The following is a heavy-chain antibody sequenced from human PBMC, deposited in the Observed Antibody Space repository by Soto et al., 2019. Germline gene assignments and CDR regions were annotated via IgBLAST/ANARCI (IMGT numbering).Heavy chain of an antibody. D-gene: IGHD6-19*01. Sequence: GGSLRLSCTASGFTFGDYAMSWFRQAPGKGLEWVGFIRSKAYGGTTEYAAFVKGRFTISSDDYKSIAYLHMNSLKAEDTALYYCTSGKGVKQGLVGSLGYWGQGTLVTVSS. CDR1: GFTFGDYA. V-gene: IGHV3-49*03. J-gene: IGHJ4*02. CDR3: TSGKGVKQGLVGSLGY. CDR2: IRSKAYGGTT.